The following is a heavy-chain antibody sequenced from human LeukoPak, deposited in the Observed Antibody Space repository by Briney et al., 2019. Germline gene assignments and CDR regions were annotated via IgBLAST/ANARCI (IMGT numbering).Heavy chain of an antibody. CDR3: ARGFYSPHY. CDR2: IYYSGRT. Sequence: PSETLSLICTVSGGSISSDYWSWIRQPPGKGLEWIGYIYYSGRTYYNPSLKSRITISVDTSKNQFSLKLSSVTAADTAVYYCARGFYSPHYWGQGTLVSVSS. J-gene: IGHJ4*02. V-gene: IGHV4-59*01. CDR1: GGSISSDY. D-gene: IGHD4-11*01.